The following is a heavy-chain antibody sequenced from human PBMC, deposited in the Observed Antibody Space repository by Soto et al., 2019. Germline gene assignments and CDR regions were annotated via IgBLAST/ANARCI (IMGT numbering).Heavy chain of an antibody. CDR2: IRYTGST. J-gene: IGHJ4*02. Sequence: QVQLQESGPGLVKPSQTLSLICTVSGGSISSGGSYWGWIRQPPGRGLEWIGYIRYTGSTYYNPSLKSRVTIALDTSKNQVALKLNSVTAADTAVYYWTTGQQQLVEDYWGQGTLVTVSS. D-gene: IGHD6-13*01. CDR1: GGSISSGGSY. V-gene: IGHV4-31*03. CDR3: TTGQQQLVEDY.